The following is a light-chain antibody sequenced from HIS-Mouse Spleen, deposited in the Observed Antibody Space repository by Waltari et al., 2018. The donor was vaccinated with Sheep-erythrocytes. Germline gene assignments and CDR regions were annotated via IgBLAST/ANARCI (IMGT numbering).Light chain of an antibody. V-gene: IGLV2-23*01. CDR3: CSYAGSSTLV. J-gene: IGLJ3*02. Sequence: QSVLTQPASVSGSPGQSITISCTGTSSAVRSYNLVSWYQQHPGKAPKLMIYEGSKRPSGVSNRFSGSKSGNTASLTISGLQAEDEADYYCCSYAGSSTLVFGGGTKLTVL. CDR2: EGS. CDR1: SSAVRSYNL.